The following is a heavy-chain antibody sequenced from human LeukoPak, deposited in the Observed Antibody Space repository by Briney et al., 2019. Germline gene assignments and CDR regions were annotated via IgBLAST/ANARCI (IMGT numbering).Heavy chain of an antibody. CDR2: IRYDGSNK. Sequence: GGSLRLSCVASGSTFSSYGMHWVRQAPGKGLEWVAFIRYDGSNKFYTDSVKGRFTISRDSPKNTVLLQMNSLRGEDTAVYYCAKDRGDYYYMDVWGKGTTVTVSS. D-gene: IGHD1-26*01. V-gene: IGHV3-30*02. J-gene: IGHJ6*03. CDR3: AKDRGDYYYMDV. CDR1: GSTFSSYG.